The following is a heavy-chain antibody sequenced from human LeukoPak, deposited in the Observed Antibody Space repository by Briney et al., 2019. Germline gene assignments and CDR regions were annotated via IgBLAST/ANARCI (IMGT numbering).Heavy chain of an antibody. Sequence: LRLSCAASGFTFSSYWMSWIRQPPGKGLEWIGEINHSGSTNYNPSLKSRVTISVDTSKNQFSLKLSSVTAADTAVYYCARGRRRYCSSTSCYTHWFDPWGQGTLVTVSS. CDR3: ARGRRRYCSSTSCYTHWFDP. V-gene: IGHV4-34*01. J-gene: IGHJ5*02. D-gene: IGHD2-2*02. CDR1: GFTFSSYW. CDR2: INHSGST.